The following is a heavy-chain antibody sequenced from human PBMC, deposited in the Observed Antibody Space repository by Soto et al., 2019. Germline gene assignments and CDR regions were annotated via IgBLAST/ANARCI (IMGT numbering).Heavy chain of an antibody. Sequence: EVQLVESGGGLVKPGGSLRLSCAAYGCTFRSDSMNWVRQAPGKGLEWVSSISSSSSYIYYADSVKGRFTISRDNAKNSLYLQLNSLRAEDTAVYYCARGPTVPIYGDYGGVDWFDPWGQGTLVTVSS. V-gene: IGHV3-21*01. CDR1: GCTFRSDS. D-gene: IGHD4-17*01. CDR3: ARGPTVPIYGDYGGVDWFDP. J-gene: IGHJ5*02. CDR2: ISSSSSYI.